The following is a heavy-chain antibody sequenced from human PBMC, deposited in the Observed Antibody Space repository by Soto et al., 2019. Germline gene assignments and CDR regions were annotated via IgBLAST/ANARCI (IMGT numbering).Heavy chain of an antibody. CDR1: GFTFSSYA. J-gene: IGHJ4*02. CDR2: ISGSGGST. D-gene: IGHD5-18*01. CDR3: AKDGGGYSYGGSFDY. Sequence: EVQLLESGGGLVQPGGFLRLSCAASGFTFSSYAMSWVRQAPGKGLEWVSAISGSGGSTYYADSVKGRFTISRDNSKNTLYLQMNSLRAEDTAVYYCAKDGGGYSYGGSFDYWGQGTLVTVSS. V-gene: IGHV3-23*01.